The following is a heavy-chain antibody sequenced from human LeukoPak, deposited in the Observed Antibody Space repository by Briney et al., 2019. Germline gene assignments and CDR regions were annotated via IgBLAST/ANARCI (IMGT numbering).Heavy chain of an antibody. CDR1: GGSIGGHTFY. Sequence: SETLSLTCNVSGGSIGGHTFYWDWIRQPPGKGLEWIATIYYNGNTFYNLSLKSRVAISIDMSKSQFSLHLSSVTAADTAIYYCARLTALAGHLGAFDIWGPGTMVTVSS. D-gene: IGHD6-19*01. V-gene: IGHV4-39*01. J-gene: IGHJ3*02. CDR2: IYYNGNT. CDR3: ARLTALAGHLGAFDI.